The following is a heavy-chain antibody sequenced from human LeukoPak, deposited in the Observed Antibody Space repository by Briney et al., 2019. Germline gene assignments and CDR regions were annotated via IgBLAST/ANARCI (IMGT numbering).Heavy chain of an antibody. V-gene: IGHV3-9*03. CDR2: ISWNSGSI. Sequence: GGSLRLSCAASGFNFDEYAMHWVRQAPGKGLEWVSGISWNSGSIGYADSVKGRFTISRDNAKKSLYLQINSLRTEDMALYYCVKGGDSSTWVHNWFAPWGQGTLVTVSS. D-gene: IGHD6-13*01. CDR3: VKGGDSSTWVHNWFAP. CDR1: GFNFDEYA. J-gene: IGHJ5*02.